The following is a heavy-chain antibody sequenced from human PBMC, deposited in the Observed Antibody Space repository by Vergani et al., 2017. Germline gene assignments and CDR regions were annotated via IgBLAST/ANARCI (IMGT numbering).Heavy chain of an antibody. CDR2: ISWNSGSI. CDR3: AKDETAAAGSFDY. V-gene: IGHV3-9*01. J-gene: IGHJ4*02. Sequence: EVQLVESGGGLVQPGRSLRLSCAASGFTFDDYVMHWVRQAPGKGLEWVSGISWNSGSIGYADSVKGRFTISRDNAKNSLYLQMNSLRAEDTALYYCAKDETAAAGSFDYWGQGTLVTVSS. CDR1: GFTFDDYV. D-gene: IGHD6-13*01.